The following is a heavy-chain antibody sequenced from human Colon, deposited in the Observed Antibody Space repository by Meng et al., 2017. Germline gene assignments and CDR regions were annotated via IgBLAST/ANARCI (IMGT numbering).Heavy chain of an antibody. CDR2: INHSGGA. V-gene: IGHV4-34*02. J-gene: IGHJ4*02. D-gene: IGHD3-16*01. CDR1: DGAFSDYD. CDR3: ARVDFRGKTADSTGLGH. Sequence: QVELRQWVAGLFKPSDTLSLTCAAYDGAFSDYDWSWIRQPPGKGLEWIGEINHSGGANYNPSLQSRVTISVDTSKNQFSLKLSSVIAADTAVYYCARVDFRGKTADSTGLGHWGQGTLVIVSS.